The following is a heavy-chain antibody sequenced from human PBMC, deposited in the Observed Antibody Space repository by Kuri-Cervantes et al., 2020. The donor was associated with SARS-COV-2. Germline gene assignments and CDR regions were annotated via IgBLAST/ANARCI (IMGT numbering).Heavy chain of an antibody. D-gene: IGHD3-22*01. CDR1: GFSLSTSGVG. V-gene: IGHV2-5*02. CDR2: IYWDDDK. Sequence: SGPTLVKPTQTLTLTCTFSGFSLSTSGVGVGWIRQPPGKALEWLALIYWDDDKRYSPSLKSRLTITKDTSKNQVVLTITNMDPVDTATYYCAHRGYYDSSGSLDYWGQGTLVTVSS. J-gene: IGHJ4*02. CDR3: AHRGYYDSSGSLDY.